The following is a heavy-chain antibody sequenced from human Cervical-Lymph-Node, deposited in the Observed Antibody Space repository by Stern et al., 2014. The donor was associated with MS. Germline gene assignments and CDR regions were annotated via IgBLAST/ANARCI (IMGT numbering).Heavy chain of an antibody. CDR1: GGSIISGDFY. J-gene: IGHJ5*02. CDR3: ARRAGGSDNYFDP. D-gene: IGHD4/OR15-4a*01. V-gene: IGHV4-31*03. Sequence: QVQLQESGPGLVKPSQTLSLTCTFSGGSIISGDFYCSWIRQLPGKGLEWIGYIYYSGSTYYNPSLNSRVTISVDTANNQFSLKLSSVTAADTAVYYCARRAGGSDNYFDPWGQGTLVTVSS. CDR2: IYYSGST.